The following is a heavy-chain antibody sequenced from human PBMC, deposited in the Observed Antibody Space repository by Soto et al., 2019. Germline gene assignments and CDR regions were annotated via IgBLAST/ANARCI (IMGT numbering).Heavy chain of an antibody. J-gene: IGHJ4*02. D-gene: IGHD6-6*01. CDR3: ARGRCSSSSRDWYYFDY. CDR2: IFYSGST. V-gene: IGHV4-31*03. Sequence: TSETLSLTCTVSGGSISSGGYYWSWIRQHPGKGLEWIGYIFYSGSTYYNPSLKSRVTISVDTSKNQFSLKLSSLTAADTAVYYCARGRCSSSSRDWYYFDYWGQGTLVTVSS. CDR1: GGSISSGGYY.